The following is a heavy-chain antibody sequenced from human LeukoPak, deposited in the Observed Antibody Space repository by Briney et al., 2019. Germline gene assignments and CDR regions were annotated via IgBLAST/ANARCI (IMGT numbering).Heavy chain of an antibody. CDR2: IHYRGST. V-gene: IGHV4-59*08. D-gene: IGHD5-12*01. J-gene: IGHJ4*02. CDR3: ASGMVARFDY. Sequence: SETLSLTCTVSGGSISSNYWNWIRQPPGKGLEWIGYIHYRGSTNYNPSLKSRDTISIDTSKNQFSLKLTSVTAADTAVYYCASGMVARFDYWGQGTLVTVSS. CDR1: GGSISSNY.